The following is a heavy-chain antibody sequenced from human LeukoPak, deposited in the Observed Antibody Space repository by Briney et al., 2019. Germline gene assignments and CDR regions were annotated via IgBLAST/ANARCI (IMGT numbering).Heavy chain of an antibody. CDR3: ARVRGYYDSSGEGAFDY. Sequence: PGGSLRLSCAASGFTFSSYWMSWVRQAPGKGLEWVANIKQDGSEKYYVDSVKGRFTISRDNAKNSLYLQMNSLRAEDTAVYYCARVRGYYDSSGEGAFDYWGQGTLVTVSS. D-gene: IGHD3-22*01. V-gene: IGHV3-7*01. CDR2: IKQDGSEK. J-gene: IGHJ4*02. CDR1: GFTFSSYW.